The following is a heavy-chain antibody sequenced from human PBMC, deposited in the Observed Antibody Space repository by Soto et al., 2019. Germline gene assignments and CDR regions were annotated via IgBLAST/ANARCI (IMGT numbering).Heavy chain of an antibody. J-gene: IGHJ3*02. V-gene: IGHV3-15*07. CDR1: GFTFSNAW. CDR2: IKSKTDGGTT. D-gene: IGHD6-19*01. Sequence: PGGSLRLSCAASGFTFSNAWMNWVRQAPGKGLEWVGRIKSKTDGGTTDYAAPVKGRFTISRDDSKNTLYLQMNSLKTEDTAVYYCTTDAEQWLVRGAFDIWGQGTMVTVSS. CDR3: TTDAEQWLVRGAFDI.